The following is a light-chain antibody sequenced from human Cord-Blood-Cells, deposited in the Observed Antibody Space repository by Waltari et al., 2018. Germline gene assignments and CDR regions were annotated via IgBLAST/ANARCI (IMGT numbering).Light chain of an antibody. CDR1: PSVLYSCNNKNY. J-gene: IGKJ1*01. V-gene: IGKV4-1*01. CDR2: WAS. CDR3: QQYYSTPWT. Sequence: DIVMTQSPDSLAVSLGERATIHCKSSPSVLYSCNNKNYLAWYQQKPGQPPKLLIYWASTRESGVPDRFSGSGSGTDFTLTISSLQAEDVAVYYCQQYYSTPWTFGQGTKVEIK.